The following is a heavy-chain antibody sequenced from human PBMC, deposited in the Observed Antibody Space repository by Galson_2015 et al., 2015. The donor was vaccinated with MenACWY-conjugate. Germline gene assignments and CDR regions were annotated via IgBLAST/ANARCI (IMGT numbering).Heavy chain of an antibody. D-gene: IGHD3-3*01. CDR1: GFSFTSYW. Sequence: QSGAEVKKPGESLRISCKGSGFSFTSYWISWVRQMPGKGLEWMGRIDPSVSFTNFSPSFQGHVTISADKSINTAYLQWNTLKASDTAIYYCARLLEYYFDYWGQGTLVTVSS. V-gene: IGHV5-10-1*01. J-gene: IGHJ4*02. CDR3: ARLLEYYFDY. CDR2: IDPSVSFT.